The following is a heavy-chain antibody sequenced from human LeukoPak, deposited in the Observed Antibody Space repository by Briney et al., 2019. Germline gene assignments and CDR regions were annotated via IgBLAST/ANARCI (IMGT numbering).Heavy chain of an antibody. D-gene: IGHD3-22*01. J-gene: IGHJ3*02. CDR3: ARDRGYYDSSGYSEDAFDI. CDR2: TYYRSKWYN. CDR1: GDSVSSNSAA. Sequence: SQTLSLTCAISGDSVSSNSAAWNWIRQSPSRGLEWLGRTYYRSKWYNDYAVSVKSRITINPGTSKNQFSLQLNSVTPEDTAVYYCARDRGYYDSSGYSEDAFDIWGQRTMVTVSS. V-gene: IGHV6-1*01.